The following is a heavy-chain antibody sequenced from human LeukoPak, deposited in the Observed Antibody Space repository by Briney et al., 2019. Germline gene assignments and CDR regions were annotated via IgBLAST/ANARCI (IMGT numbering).Heavy chain of an antibody. D-gene: IGHD6-13*01. Sequence: ASVKVSCKASGYTFTSYGISWVRQAPGQGLEWMGWISAYNGNTNYAQKLQGRVTMTRDTSTSTVYMELSSLRSEDTAVYYCARDRGIAAAGNYYMDVWGKGTTVTISS. CDR3: ARDRGIAAAGNYYMDV. J-gene: IGHJ6*03. CDR1: GYTFTSYG. V-gene: IGHV1-18*01. CDR2: ISAYNGNT.